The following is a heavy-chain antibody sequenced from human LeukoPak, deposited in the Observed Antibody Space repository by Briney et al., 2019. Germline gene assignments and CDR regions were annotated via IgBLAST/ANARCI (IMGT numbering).Heavy chain of an antibody. D-gene: IGHD3-22*01. Sequence: GASVKVSCKASGYTFTSYAMHWVRQAPGQRLEWMGWINAGNGNTKYSQKFQGRVTITRDTSASTAYMELSSLRSEDTAVYYCARDGFWSYYDSSGYLAFDYWGQGTLVTVSS. CDR2: INAGNGNT. V-gene: IGHV1-3*01. J-gene: IGHJ4*02. CDR3: ARDGFWSYYDSSGYLAFDY. CDR1: GYTFTSYA.